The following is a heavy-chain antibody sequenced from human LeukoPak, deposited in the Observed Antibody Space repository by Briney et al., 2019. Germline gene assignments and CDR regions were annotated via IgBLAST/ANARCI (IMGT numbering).Heavy chain of an antibody. Sequence: SETLSLTCAVYGGSFSGYYWSWIRQPPGKGLEWIGEINHSGRTNYNPSLKSRVTISVDTSKHQFSLKLSSVPAADTAVYDCARGLTVNVHYMDVWGKGTTVTVSS. CDR3: ARGLTVNVHYMDV. J-gene: IGHJ6*03. CDR2: INHSGRT. V-gene: IGHV4-34*01. CDR1: GGSFSGYY. D-gene: IGHD6-6*01.